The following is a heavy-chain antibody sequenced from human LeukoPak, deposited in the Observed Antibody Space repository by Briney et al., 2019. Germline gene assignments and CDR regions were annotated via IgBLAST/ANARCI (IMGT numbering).Heavy chain of an antibody. J-gene: IGHJ4*02. CDR2: INHSGST. CDR1: GGSFSGYY. CDR3: ASTRGYSYGYRAPLDY. Sequence: PSETLSLTCAVYGGSFSGYYWSWIRQPPGNGLEWIGEINHSGSTNYNPSLKSRVTISVDTSKNQFSLKLSSVTAADTAVYYCASTRGYSYGYRAPLDYWGQGTLVTVSS. V-gene: IGHV4-34*01. D-gene: IGHD5-18*01.